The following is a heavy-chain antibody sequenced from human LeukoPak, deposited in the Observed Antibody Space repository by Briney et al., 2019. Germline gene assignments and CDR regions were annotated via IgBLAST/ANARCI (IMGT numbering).Heavy chain of an antibody. J-gene: IGHJ4*02. V-gene: IGHV3-30*03. D-gene: IGHD6-13*01. Sequence: GGSLRLSCAASGFTFSSYGMHWVRQAPGKGLEWVSVISYDGSNKYYADSVKGRFTISRDNSKNTLYLQMNGLRAEDTAVYYCAHSSSLIWGQGSLVTVSS. CDR1: GFTFSSYG. CDR2: ISYDGSNK. CDR3: AHSSSLI.